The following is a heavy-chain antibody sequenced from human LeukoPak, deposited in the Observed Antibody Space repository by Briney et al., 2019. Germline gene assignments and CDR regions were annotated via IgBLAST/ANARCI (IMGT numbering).Heavy chain of an antibody. Sequence: GGSLRLSCAASGFTFSSYGMHWVRQAPGKGLEWVAFIRYDGSNKYYADSVKGRFTISRDNSKNTLYLQMNSLRAEDTAVYYCAGEITICWGPNDAFDIWGQGTMVTVSS. D-gene: IGHD3-9*01. CDR2: IRYDGSNK. CDR3: AGEITICWGPNDAFDI. V-gene: IGHV3-30*02. J-gene: IGHJ3*02. CDR1: GFTFSSYG.